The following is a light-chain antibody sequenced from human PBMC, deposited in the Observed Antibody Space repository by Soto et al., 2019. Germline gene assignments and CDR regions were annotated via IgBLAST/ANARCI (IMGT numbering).Light chain of an antibody. CDR1: QSISSW. CDR3: QQYKGFWT. V-gene: IGKV1-5*03. J-gene: IGKJ1*01. Sequence: DIQMTQSPSSVSASVGDRVTITCRASQSISSWLAWYQQKPGKAPNLLIYKTSSLESGVPSRFSGSGSGTEFTLTISSLQPDDFATYYCQQYKGFWTFGQGTKVDIK. CDR2: KTS.